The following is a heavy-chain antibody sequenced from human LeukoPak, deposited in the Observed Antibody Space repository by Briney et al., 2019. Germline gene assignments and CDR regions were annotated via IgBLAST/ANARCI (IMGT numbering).Heavy chain of an antibody. Sequence: GGSLRLSCAASGFTVSSNYMSWVRQAPGKGLEWVSVIYSGGSTYYADSVKGRFTISRDNSKNTLYLQMSSLRAEDTAVYYCAKDLPAPYFDYWGLGTLVTVSS. J-gene: IGHJ4*02. CDR1: GFTVSSNY. CDR2: IYSGGST. V-gene: IGHV3-53*05. D-gene: IGHD2-2*01. CDR3: AKDLPAPYFDY.